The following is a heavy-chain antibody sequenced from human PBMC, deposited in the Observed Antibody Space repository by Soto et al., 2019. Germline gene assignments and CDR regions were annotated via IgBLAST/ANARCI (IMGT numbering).Heavy chain of an antibody. Sequence: QVQLQQWGAGLLKPSETLSLTCAVYGGSFSGYYWSWIRQPPGKGLEWIGEINHSGSTNYNPSLKSRVTISVDTSKNQFSLTLSSVTAADTAVYYCARGPRTDDYGDSFDYWGQGTLVTVSS. CDR3: ARGPRTDDYGDSFDY. D-gene: IGHD4-17*01. V-gene: IGHV4-34*01. J-gene: IGHJ4*02. CDR2: INHSGST. CDR1: GGSFSGYY.